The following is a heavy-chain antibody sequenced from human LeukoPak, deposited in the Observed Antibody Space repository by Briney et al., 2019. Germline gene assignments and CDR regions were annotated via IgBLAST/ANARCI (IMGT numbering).Heavy chain of an antibody. CDR3: ARGGTYYPGIDY. CDR1: GYTFTSSY. Sequence: GASVKVSCKASGYTFTSSYISWVRQAPGQRLEWMGWISAYNGGTNYAQKFQGRVTMTTDSSTSTAYMDLTSLRSDDTAVYYCARGGTYYPGIDYRVQGALVTVSS. V-gene: IGHV1-18*01. J-gene: IGHJ4*02. D-gene: IGHD1-26*01. CDR2: ISAYNGGT.